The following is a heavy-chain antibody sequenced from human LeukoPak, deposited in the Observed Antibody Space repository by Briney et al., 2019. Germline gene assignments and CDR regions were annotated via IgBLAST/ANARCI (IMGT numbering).Heavy chain of an antibody. J-gene: IGHJ6*02. Sequence: GGSLRLSCAASGFTFSSYGMHWVRQAPGKGLEWVAVIWYDGSNKYYADSAKGRFTISRDNSKNTLYLQMNSLRAEDTAVYYCARDANGMVDRYYYYYYGMDVWGQGTTVTVSS. D-gene: IGHD1-26*01. V-gene: IGHV3-33*01. CDR3: ARDANGMVDRYYYYYYGMDV. CDR1: GFTFSSYG. CDR2: IWYDGSNK.